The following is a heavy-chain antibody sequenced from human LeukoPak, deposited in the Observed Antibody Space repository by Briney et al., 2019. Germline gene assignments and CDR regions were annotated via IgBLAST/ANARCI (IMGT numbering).Heavy chain of an antibody. CDR2: IRKDGREK. J-gene: IGHJ4*02. V-gene: IGHV3-7*01. CDR3: ARDPRGSEYSHFDY. Sequence: AGGSLILSCAAYGFSIGTYYMSWVRQAPGKGLELVDNIRKDGREKHDVDSEKGRFTISRDNSKNSLYLQMSSLRAEDTAVYYCARDPRGSEYSHFDYWGQGTLVTVSS. D-gene: IGHD3-10*01. CDR1: GFSIGTYY.